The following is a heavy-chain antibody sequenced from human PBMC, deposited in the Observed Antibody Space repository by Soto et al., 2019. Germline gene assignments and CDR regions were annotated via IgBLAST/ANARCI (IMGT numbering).Heavy chain of an antibody. J-gene: IGHJ3*02. D-gene: IGHD2-15*01. V-gene: IGHV3-23*01. CDR1: GFTFSSYA. Sequence: GGSLRLSCAASGFTFSSYAMSWVRQAPGKGLKWVSAISGSGGSTYYADSVKGRFTISRDNSKNTLYLQMNSLRAEDTAVYYCAKDRWESYMGCSGGSCYRDAFDIWGQGTMVPVSS. CDR3: AKDRWESYMGCSGGSCYRDAFDI. CDR2: ISGSGGST.